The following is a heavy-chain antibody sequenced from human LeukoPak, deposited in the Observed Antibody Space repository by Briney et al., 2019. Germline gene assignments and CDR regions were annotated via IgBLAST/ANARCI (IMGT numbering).Heavy chain of an antibody. CDR1: GFTFSSYA. J-gene: IGHJ4*02. CDR2: VAASDGST. D-gene: IGHD5-18*01. V-gene: IGHV3-23*01. Sequence: GGSLRLSCAASGFTFSSYAMSWVRQAPGKGLEWVSVVAASDGSTYYADSVKGRFTISRDNSKNTLSLQVSSLRTEDTAVYYCAKDRYSYAFEYSDSWGQGTLVTVSS. CDR3: AKDRYSYAFEYSDS.